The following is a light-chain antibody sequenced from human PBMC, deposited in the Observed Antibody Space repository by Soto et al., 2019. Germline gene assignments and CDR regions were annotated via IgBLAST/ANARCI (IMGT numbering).Light chain of an antibody. V-gene: IGKV1-6*01. CDR1: QGINND. J-gene: IGKJ1*01. Sequence: AIQVTHSPPSLSAYVGDRVPITCRASQGINNDLAWYQQKPGKAPKLLIYGATNLHTGVPSRFSGSGSGTDFTLTISSLQPEDFATYYCLQDHNYPWTFGQGTKVDIK. CDR3: LQDHNYPWT. CDR2: GAT.